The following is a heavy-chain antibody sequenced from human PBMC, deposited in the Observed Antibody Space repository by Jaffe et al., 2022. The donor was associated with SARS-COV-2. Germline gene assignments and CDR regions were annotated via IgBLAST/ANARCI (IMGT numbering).Heavy chain of an antibody. Sequence: QVQLVQSGAEVKKPGASVKVSCKASGYTFTSYYMHWVRQAPGQGLEWMGIINPSGGSTSYAQKFQGRVTMTRDTSTSTVYMELSSLRSEDTAVYYCARGMGGILWASGGYGMDVWGQGTTVTVSS. CDR3: ARGMGGILWASGGYGMDV. J-gene: IGHJ6*02. D-gene: IGHD2-21*01. V-gene: IGHV1-46*01. CDR1: GYTFTSYY. CDR2: INPSGGST.